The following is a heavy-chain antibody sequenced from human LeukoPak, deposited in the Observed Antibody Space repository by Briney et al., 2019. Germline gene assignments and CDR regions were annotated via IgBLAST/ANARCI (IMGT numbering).Heavy chain of an antibody. CDR3: ARDMDAYYGSGSYYILDP. D-gene: IGHD3-10*01. V-gene: IGHV4-59*12. CDR2: IYYSGST. J-gene: IGHJ5*02. CDR1: GDSIGSYY. Sequence: SETLSLTCSVSGDSIGSYYWSWIRQPPGKGLEWIGYIYYSGSTNYNHSLKSRVTISVDTSKNQFSLKLSSVTAADTAVYYCARDMDAYYGSGSYYILDPWGQGTLVTVSS.